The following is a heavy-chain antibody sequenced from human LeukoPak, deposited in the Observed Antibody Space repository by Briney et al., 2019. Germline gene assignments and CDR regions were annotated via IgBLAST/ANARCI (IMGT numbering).Heavy chain of an antibody. CDR3: ARGDTIAVDY. Sequence: PSETLSLTCGVYGGSFSDYYWSWIRQPPGKRLEWIGEINHSGSTNYNPSLKSRVTISVDTSKNQFSLKLTSVTAADTAVYYCARGDTIAVDYWGQGTLVTVSS. CDR1: GGSFSDYY. V-gene: IGHV4-34*01. D-gene: IGHD6-19*01. J-gene: IGHJ4*02. CDR2: INHSGST.